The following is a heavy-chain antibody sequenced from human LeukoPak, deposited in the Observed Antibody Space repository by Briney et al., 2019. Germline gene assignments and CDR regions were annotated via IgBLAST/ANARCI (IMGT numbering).Heavy chain of an antibody. Sequence: GGSLRLSCAASGFTFSSYGMHWVRQAPGKGLEGVAVISYDGSNKYYADSVKGRFTISRDNSKNTLYLQMNSLRAEDTAVYYCAKDKATLSRIAAAGTNDYWGQGTLVTVSS. V-gene: IGHV3-30*18. J-gene: IGHJ4*02. CDR3: AKDKATLSRIAAAGTNDY. CDR2: ISYDGSNK. D-gene: IGHD6-13*01. CDR1: GFTFSSYG.